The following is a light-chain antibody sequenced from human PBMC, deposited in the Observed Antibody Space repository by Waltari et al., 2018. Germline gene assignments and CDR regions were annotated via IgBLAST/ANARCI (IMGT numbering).Light chain of an antibody. CDR3: NSRDNSGNHVV. CDR1: SLRSYY. CDR2: GRN. Sequence: SSELTQDPAVSVALGQTVRITCKGASLRSYYASWYQQKPGQAPVIVMWGRNNRPSGIPDRFSGSSSGNTASLTITGAQAEDEADYYCNSRDNSGNHVVFGGGTKLTVL. V-gene: IGLV3-19*01. J-gene: IGLJ3*02.